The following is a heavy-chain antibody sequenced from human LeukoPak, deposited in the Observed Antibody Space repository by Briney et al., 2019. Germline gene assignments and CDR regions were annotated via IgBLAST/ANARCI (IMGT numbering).Heavy chain of an antibody. CDR2: ISPYNAYR. CDR1: GHTTNTYG. J-gene: IGHJ6*03. V-gene: IGHV1-18*01. Sequence: GASVKVSCKASGHTTNTYGISWVRQVPGQGPEWIGWISPYNAYRKYADRFQGRVTLTTDTSTTTSYMELRSLRSDDTALYFCANVAKGRYFFYYMDVWGRGTTVTVS. CDR3: ANVAKGRYFFYYMDV. D-gene: IGHD2-15*01.